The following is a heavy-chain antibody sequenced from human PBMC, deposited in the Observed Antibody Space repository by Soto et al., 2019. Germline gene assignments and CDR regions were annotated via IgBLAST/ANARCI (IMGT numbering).Heavy chain of an antibody. Sequence: QVQLQESGPGLVKPPQTLSLTCTVSGGSISSDDSYWSWIRQPPGKGLEWIGYIYYSGSSSYNPSLRSRVTISVDTSKNQVSLKLSSVTAADTAVYYCARRSHYGDFWYFFDYWGQGTLVTVSS. D-gene: IGHD4-17*01. V-gene: IGHV4-30-4*01. CDR2: IYYSGSS. J-gene: IGHJ4*02. CDR1: GGSISSDDSY. CDR3: ARRSHYGDFWYFFDY.